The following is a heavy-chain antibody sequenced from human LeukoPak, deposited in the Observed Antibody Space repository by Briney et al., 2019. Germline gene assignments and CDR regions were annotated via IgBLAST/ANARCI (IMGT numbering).Heavy chain of an antibody. J-gene: IGHJ4*02. CDR2: ISAYNGNT. D-gene: IGHD1-26*01. CDR1: GYTFTSYG. CDR3: AREYIGGDTIYYCDY. Sequence: ASVKVSSKASGYTFTSYGISGVRPAPGQGLEWMGWISAYNGNTNYAQKLQGRVTMTTDTSTSTAYMELRSLRSDDTAVYYYAREYIGGDTIYYCDYWGQGTLVTVSS. V-gene: IGHV1-18*01.